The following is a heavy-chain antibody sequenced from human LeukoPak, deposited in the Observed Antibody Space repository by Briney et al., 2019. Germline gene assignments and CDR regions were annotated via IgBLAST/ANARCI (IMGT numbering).Heavy chain of an antibody. D-gene: IGHD3-3*01. CDR2: ISWNSGSI. CDR3: ARTYDFWSGRYFDY. CDR1: GFTFDDYA. V-gene: IGHV3-9*01. J-gene: IGHJ4*02. Sequence: GRSLRLSCAASGFTFDDYAVHWVRQAPGKGLEWVSGISWNSGSICYADSVKGRFTISRDNAKNSLYLQMNSLRAEDTALYYCARTYDFWSGRYFDYWGQGTLVTVSS.